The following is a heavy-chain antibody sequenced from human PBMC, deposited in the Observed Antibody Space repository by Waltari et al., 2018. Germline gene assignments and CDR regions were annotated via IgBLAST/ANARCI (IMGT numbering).Heavy chain of an antibody. D-gene: IGHD3-3*01. V-gene: IGHV3-53*01. Sequence: EVQLVESGGGLIQPGGSLSLSAPVPGFPVSNDYRRWVRQAPGKGLEWVSVIYSGGSTYYADSVKGRFTISRDSSENTVYLQMSSLRAEDTALYYCARLDFWTGSYYWGQGTLVTVSS. CDR1: GFPVSNDY. J-gene: IGHJ4*02. CDR2: IYSGGST. CDR3: ARLDFWTGSYY.